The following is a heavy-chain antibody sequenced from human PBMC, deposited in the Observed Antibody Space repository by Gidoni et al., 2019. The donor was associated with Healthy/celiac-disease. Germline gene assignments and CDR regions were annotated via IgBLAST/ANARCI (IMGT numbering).Heavy chain of an antibody. Sequence: EVQLVESGGGLVQPGGSLRLSCAASGFTVRSNYMSWVRQAPGKGLEWVSVIYSGGSTYYADSVKGRFTISRDNSKNTLYLQMNSLRAEDTAVYYCARVESDPITMVRGVISPYFDYWGQGTLVTVSS. D-gene: IGHD3-10*01. CDR1: GFTVRSNY. CDR3: ARVESDPITMVRGVISPYFDY. V-gene: IGHV3-66*01. CDR2: IYSGGST. J-gene: IGHJ4*02.